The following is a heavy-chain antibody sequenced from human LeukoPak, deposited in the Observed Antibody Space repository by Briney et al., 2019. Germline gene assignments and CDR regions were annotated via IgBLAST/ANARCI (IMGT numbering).Heavy chain of an antibody. CDR1: GGTFSSYA. J-gene: IGHJ5*02. Sequence: SVKVSCKASGGTFSSYAISWVRQAPGQGPEWMGGIIPIFGTANYAQKFQGRVTITTDESTCTAYMELSSLRSEDTAVYYCARDRGGSSWYNWFDPWGQGALVTVSS. CDR2: IIPIFGTA. CDR3: ARDRGGSSWYNWFDP. D-gene: IGHD6-13*01. V-gene: IGHV1-69*05.